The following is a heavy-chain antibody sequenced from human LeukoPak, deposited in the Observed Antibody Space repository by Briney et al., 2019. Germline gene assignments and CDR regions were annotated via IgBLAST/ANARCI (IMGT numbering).Heavy chain of an antibody. Sequence: GGSLRLSCAASGFTFSNAWMSWVRQAPGKGLEWVGRIKSKTDGGTTDYAAPVKGRFTISRDDSKNTLYLQMNSLKTEDTAVYYCTTGIVPYYYYYMDVWAKGPGSPSP. J-gene: IGHJ6*03. CDR3: TTGIVPYYYYYMDV. CDR1: GFTFSNAW. D-gene: IGHD2-8*01. V-gene: IGHV3-15*01. CDR2: IKSKTDGGTT.